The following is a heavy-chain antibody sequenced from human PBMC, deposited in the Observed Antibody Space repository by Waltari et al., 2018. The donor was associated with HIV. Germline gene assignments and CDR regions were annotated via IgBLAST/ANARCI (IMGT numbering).Heavy chain of an antibody. V-gene: IGHV4-39*01. D-gene: IGHD3-3*01. CDR1: GGSISSSGFY. J-gene: IGHJ6*02. CDR2: ISYRAVT. Sequence: QLQLQESGPGLVKPSAPLSLTCTVSGGSISSSGFYCVWLRQPPGNGLEWIGSISYRAVTDYSPSLKSRVAISVDTSKNQASLRLTSRTGADTALYYCARQIWSGRPVGRDGWGQGTTVSVSS. CDR3: ARQIWSGRPVGRDG.